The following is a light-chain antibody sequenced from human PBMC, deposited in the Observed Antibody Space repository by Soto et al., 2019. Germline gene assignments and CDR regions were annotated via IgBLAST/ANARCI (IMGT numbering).Light chain of an antibody. V-gene: IGKV3-11*01. CDR1: PSVTNF. CDR3: QQRNVWPPVT. Sequence: EILLTQSPATLSLSPGEIATLSCRSSPSVTNFLAWYQQKPGQAPRLLIYGAFNRATGIPARLSGSGSGTDFTLTISSLEPEDSAVYYCQQRNVWPPVTFGQGTRLEIK. J-gene: IGKJ5*01. CDR2: GAF.